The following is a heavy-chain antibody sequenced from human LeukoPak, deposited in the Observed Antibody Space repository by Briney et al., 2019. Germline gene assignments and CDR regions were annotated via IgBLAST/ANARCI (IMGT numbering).Heavy chain of an antibody. CDR2: IIPIFGIA. D-gene: IGHD6-13*01. J-gene: IGHJ5*02. V-gene: IGHV1-69*04. CDR1: GGTFSSYA. Sequence: VASVKVCCKASGGTFSSYAISWVRQAPGRGLEWMGRIIPIFGIANYAQKFQGRVTITADKSTSTAYMELSSLRSEDTAVYYCARVSSSWVNGRDWFDPWGQGTLVTVSS. CDR3: ARVSSSWVNGRDWFDP.